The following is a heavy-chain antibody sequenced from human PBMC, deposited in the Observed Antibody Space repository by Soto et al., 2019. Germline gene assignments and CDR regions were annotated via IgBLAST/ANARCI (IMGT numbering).Heavy chain of an antibody. CDR3: ARDGRYCSSTSCSGYYYGMDV. V-gene: IGHV3-33*01. CDR2: IWYDGSNK. Sequence: GGSLRLSCAASGFTFSSYGMHWVRQAPGKGLEWVAVIWYDGSNKYYADSVKGRFTISRDNSKNTLYLQMNSLRAEDTAVYYCARDGRYCSSTSCSGYYYGMDVWGQGTTVTVSS. CDR1: GFTFSSYG. J-gene: IGHJ6*02. D-gene: IGHD2-2*01.